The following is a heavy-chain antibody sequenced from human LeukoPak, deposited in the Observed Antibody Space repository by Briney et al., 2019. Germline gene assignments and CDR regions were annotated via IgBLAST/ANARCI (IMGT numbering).Heavy chain of an antibody. CDR1: GFTFSSYW. CDR3: ARGRYCSSTSCHYFDY. J-gene: IGHJ4*02. CDR2: IKQDGSEK. Sequence: GGSMRLSCAASGFTFSSYWMSWVRQAPGMGLEWVANIKQDGSEKYYVDSVKGRFTISRDNAKNSLYLQMNSLRAEDTAVYYCARGRYCSSTSCHYFDYWGQGTLVTVSS. D-gene: IGHD2-2*01. V-gene: IGHV3-7*01.